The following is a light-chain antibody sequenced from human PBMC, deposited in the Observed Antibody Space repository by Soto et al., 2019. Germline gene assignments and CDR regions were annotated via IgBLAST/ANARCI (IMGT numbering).Light chain of an antibody. CDR2: DVS. Sequence: QSVLTQPASVSGSPGRSITISCTGTSSDVGSYNYVSWYQQHPGKAPKLMIYDVSNRPSGVSNRFSGSKSGNTASPTISGLQAEDEADYYCNSYTGSSTPYVFGTGTKVTVL. CDR3: NSYTGSSTPYV. V-gene: IGLV2-14*03. J-gene: IGLJ1*01. CDR1: SSDVGSYNY.